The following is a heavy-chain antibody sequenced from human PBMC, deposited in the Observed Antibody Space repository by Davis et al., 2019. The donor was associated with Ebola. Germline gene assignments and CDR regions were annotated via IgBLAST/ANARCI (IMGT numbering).Heavy chain of an antibody. CDR1: GGSFSGYY. J-gene: IGHJ4*02. CDR3: ALEMATSHD. D-gene: IGHD5-24*01. V-gene: IGHV4-34*01. Sequence: PSETLSLTCAVYGGSFSGYYWSWIRQPPGKGLEWIGEINHSGSTNYNPSLKSRVTISVDTSKNQFSLKLSSVTAADTAVYYCALEMATSHDWGQGTLVTVSS. CDR2: INHSGST.